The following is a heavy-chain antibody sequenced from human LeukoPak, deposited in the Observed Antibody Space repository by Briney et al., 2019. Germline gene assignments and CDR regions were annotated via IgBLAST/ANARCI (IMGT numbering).Heavy chain of an antibody. CDR3: ARDRRSGSYGGMFDY. CDR1: GFTFSSCS. J-gene: IGHJ4*02. V-gene: IGHV3-48*01. CDR2: ISSSSSTI. Sequence: PGGSLRLSCAASGFTFSSCSMNWVRQAPGKGLEWVSYISSSSSTIYYADSVKGRFTISRDNAKNSLYLQMNSLRAEDTAVYYCARDRRSGSYGGMFDYWGQGTLVTVSS. D-gene: IGHD3-10*01.